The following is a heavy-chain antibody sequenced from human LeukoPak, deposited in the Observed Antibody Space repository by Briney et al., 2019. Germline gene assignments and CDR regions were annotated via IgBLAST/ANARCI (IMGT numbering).Heavy chain of an antibody. CDR1: GFTFSDYA. D-gene: IGHD2-2*01. J-gene: IGHJ4*02. CDR2: IWYDGSNK. CDR3: ARVGDCSSTSCYLFDY. Sequence: GGSLRLSCAASGFTFSDYAMHWVRQAPGKGLEWVAVIWYDGSNKYYADSVKGRFTISRDNSKNTLYLQMNSLRAEDTAVYYCARVGDCSSTSCYLFDYWGQGTLVTVSS. V-gene: IGHV3-33*08.